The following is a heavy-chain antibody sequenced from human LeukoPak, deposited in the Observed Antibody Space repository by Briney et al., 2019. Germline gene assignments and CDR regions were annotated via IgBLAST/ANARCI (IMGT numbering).Heavy chain of an antibody. D-gene: IGHD3-10*01. CDR2: IYSGDSET. V-gene: IGHV5-51*01. CDR3: ASQIRVRGVIEYFDL. CDR1: GYSFTYYW. Sequence: GESLQISCNGSGYSFTYYWIGWVRQKPGKGLEWMGLIYSGDSETRYSPSFKGQVTISADKSISTAYLQWSSLKTSDTAMYYCASQIRVRGVIEYFDLWGRGILASVSS. J-gene: IGHJ2*01.